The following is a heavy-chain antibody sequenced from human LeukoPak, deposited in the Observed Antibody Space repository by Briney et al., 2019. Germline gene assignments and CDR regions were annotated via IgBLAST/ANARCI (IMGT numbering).Heavy chain of an antibody. Sequence: ASVTVSCKASGYTFTGYYMHWVRQAPGQGLAWMGWINPNSGGTNYAQKFQGRVTMTRDTSISTAYMELSRLRSDDTAVYYCASPLWFGENAFDIWGQGTMVTVSS. J-gene: IGHJ3*02. CDR2: INPNSGGT. CDR1: GYTFTGYY. D-gene: IGHD3-10*01. CDR3: ASPLWFGENAFDI. V-gene: IGHV1-2*02.